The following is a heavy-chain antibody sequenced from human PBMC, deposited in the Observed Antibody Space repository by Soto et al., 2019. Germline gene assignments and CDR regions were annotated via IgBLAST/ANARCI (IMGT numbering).Heavy chain of an antibody. Sequence: PGGSLRLSCAASGFTCSSYSMNWVRQAPGKGLEWVSYISSSSNTIYYADSVKGRFTISRDNAKNSLYLQMNSLRDEDTAVYYCARDREGWFGEKNDIWGQGTMVTVSS. CDR2: ISSSSNTI. CDR3: ARDREGWFGEKNDI. D-gene: IGHD3-10*01. CDR1: GFTCSSYS. J-gene: IGHJ3*02. V-gene: IGHV3-48*02.